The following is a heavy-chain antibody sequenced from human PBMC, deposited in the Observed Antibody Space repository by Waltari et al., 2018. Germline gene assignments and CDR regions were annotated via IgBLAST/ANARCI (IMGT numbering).Heavy chain of an antibody. CDR1: GGSFGGYY. CDR2: INHSGST. J-gene: IGHJ5*02. CDR3: ARDATNWNWFDP. Sequence: QVQLQQWGAGLLKPSETLSLTCAVYGGSFGGYYWSWIRQPPGKGLEWIGEINHSGSTNYNPSLKSRVTISVDTSKNQFSLKLSSVTAADTAVYYCARDATNWNWFDPWGQGTLVTVSS. V-gene: IGHV4-34*01. D-gene: IGHD7-27*01.